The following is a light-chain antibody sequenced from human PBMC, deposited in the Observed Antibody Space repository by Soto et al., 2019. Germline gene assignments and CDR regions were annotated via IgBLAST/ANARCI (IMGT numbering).Light chain of an antibody. Sequence: VLTQSPATLSVSPGERVTLSCRASQTIRDNYLAWYQQKPGQAPRLLIYGASGRATGIPDRFSGSGSGTEFTLTISSLQSGDLAVYYCQQYSSWYTFGQGTKLEIK. CDR2: GAS. CDR3: QQYSSWYT. J-gene: IGKJ2*01. V-gene: IGKV3D-15*01. CDR1: QTIRDNY.